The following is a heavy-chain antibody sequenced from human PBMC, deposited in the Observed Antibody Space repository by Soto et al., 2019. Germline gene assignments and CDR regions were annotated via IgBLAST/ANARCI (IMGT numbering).Heavy chain of an antibody. CDR2: IKSKTDGGTT. CDR1: GFTFSNAG. J-gene: IGHJ4*02. D-gene: IGHD4-17*01. V-gene: IGHV3-15*01. CDR3: TSRVTTLTGRFEY. Sequence: GGSLRLSCAASGFTFSNAGMSWVRQAPGKGLEWVGRIKSKTDGGTTDSAAPVKGRFTISRDDSKNTLYLQMNSLKTEDAAVYYCTSRVTTLTGRFEYWGQGTLFTVCS.